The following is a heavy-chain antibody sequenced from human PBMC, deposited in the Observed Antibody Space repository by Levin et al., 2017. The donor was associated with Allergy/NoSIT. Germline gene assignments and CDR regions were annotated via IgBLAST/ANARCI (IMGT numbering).Heavy chain of an antibody. Sequence: SGPTLVKPTQTLTLTCTFSGFSLSTSGVGVGWIRQPPGKALEWLAIVHWDDDKRYSPSLKSRLTITKDTSKNQVVLTMTNMDPVDTATYYCAHRRGGEDWFDPWGQGTLVTVSS. V-gene: IGHV2-5*02. D-gene: IGHD3-10*01. CDR3: AHRRGGEDWFDP. CDR1: GFSLSTSGVG. J-gene: IGHJ5*02. CDR2: VHWDDDK.